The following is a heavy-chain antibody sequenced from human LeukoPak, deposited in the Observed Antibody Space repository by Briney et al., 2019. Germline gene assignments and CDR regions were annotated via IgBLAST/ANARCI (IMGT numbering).Heavy chain of an antibody. V-gene: IGHV4-4*02. CDR1: GGSISSSNW. D-gene: IGHD6-13*01. J-gene: IGHJ6*03. Sequence: SETLSLTCAVSGGSISSSNWWSWVRQPPGKGLEWIGEIYHSGSTNYNPSLKSRVTISVDKSENHFSLKLSSVTAADTAVYYCAKGVSGYSTSTGSYYMDVWGKGTTVTVSS. CDR2: IYHSGST. CDR3: AKGVSGYSTSTGSYYMDV.